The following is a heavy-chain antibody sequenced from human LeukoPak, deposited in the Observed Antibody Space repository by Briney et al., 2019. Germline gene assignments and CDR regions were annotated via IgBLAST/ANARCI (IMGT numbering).Heavy chain of an antibody. CDR3: ARGAVVVPAALNWFDP. V-gene: IGHV4-34*01. D-gene: IGHD2-2*01. J-gene: IGHJ5*02. CDR2: INHSGST. Sequence: SETLSLTCAVYGGSFSGYYWSWIRQPPGKGLGWIGEINHSGSTNYNPSLKSRVTISVDTSKNQFSLKLSSVTAADTAVYYCARGAVVVPAALNWFDPWGQGTLVTVSS. CDR1: GGSFSGYY.